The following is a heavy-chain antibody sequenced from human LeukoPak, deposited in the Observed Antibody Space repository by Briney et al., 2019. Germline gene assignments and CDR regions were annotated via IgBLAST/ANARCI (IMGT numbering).Heavy chain of an antibody. D-gene: IGHD3-10*01. CDR3: ARDDGSGSPFDY. V-gene: IGHV3-21*01. CDR2: ISSSSSYI. Sequence: GGSLRLSCAASGFTYSSYSMNWVRQAPGKGLEWVSSISSSSSYIYYADSVKGRFTISRDNAKNSLYLQMNSLRAEDTAVYYCARDDGSGSPFDYWGQGTLVTVSS. J-gene: IGHJ4*02. CDR1: GFTYSSYS.